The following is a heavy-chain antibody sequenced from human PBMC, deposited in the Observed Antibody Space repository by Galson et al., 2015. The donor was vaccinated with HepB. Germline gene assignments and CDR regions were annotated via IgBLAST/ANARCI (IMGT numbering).Heavy chain of an antibody. CDR3: AKDINSGYDRYYYYGMDV. CDR2: IWYDGSNE. J-gene: IGHJ6*02. V-gene: IGHV3-33*06. Sequence: SLRLSCAASGFTFSSYGMHWVRQAPGKGLEWVAVIWYDGSNEYYADSVKGRFTISRDNSKNTLYLQMNSLRAEDTAVYYCAKDINSGYDRYYYYGMDVWGQGTTVTVSS. CDR1: GFTFSSYG. D-gene: IGHD5-12*01.